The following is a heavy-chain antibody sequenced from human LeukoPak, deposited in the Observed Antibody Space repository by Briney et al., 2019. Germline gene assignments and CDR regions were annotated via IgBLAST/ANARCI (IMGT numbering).Heavy chain of an antibody. CDR3: ARVRWGSPGDY. V-gene: IGHV1-2*02. CDR1: GYTFTAYY. Sequence: GASVKVSCKASGYTFTAYYIQWVRQAPGQGLEWMGWINPNSGGTDTAQEFQGRVTMTRGTTINTAYMELNRLRSDDTAVYYCARVRWGSPGDYWGQGTLVTVSS. D-gene: IGHD7-27*01. CDR2: INPNSGGT. J-gene: IGHJ4*02.